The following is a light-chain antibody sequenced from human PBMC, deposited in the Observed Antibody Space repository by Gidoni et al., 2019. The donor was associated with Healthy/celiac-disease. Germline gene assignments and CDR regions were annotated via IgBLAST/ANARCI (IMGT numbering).Light chain of an antibody. Sequence: QSVLTQPPSASGTPWQRVTISCSGSSSNIGSNTVNWYQQLPGTAPNLLIYSNNQRPSGVPDRFSGSKSGTSASLAISGLQSEDEAYYYCAAWDDSLNGWVFGGGTKLTVL. CDR1: SSNIGSNT. CDR3: AAWDDSLNGWV. V-gene: IGLV1-44*01. CDR2: SNN. J-gene: IGLJ3*02.